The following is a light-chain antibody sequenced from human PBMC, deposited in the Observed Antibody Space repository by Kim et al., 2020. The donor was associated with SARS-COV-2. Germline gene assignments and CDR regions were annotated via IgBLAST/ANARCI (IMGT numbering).Light chain of an antibody. J-gene: IGKJ2*01. CDR1: QSISSY. CDR3: QHSYSNPFT. V-gene: IGKV1-39*01. CDR2: AAS. Sequence: DIQMTQSPSSLSASVGDRVTIPCRASQSISSYLNWYQQKPGKAPKLLIYAASSLQSGVPSRFSGSGSGTDFTLTISSLHPDDFSTYYCQHSYSNPFTFGEGTKVDIK.